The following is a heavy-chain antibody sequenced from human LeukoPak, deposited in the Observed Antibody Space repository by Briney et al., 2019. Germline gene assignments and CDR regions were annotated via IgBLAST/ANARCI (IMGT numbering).Heavy chain of an antibody. Sequence: GASVKVSCKASGGTFSSYAISWVRQAPGQGLEWMGGIIPIFGTANYAQKFQGRVTITADKSTSTAYMELSSLRSEDTAVYYCARELEQLNWFDPWGQGTLVTVSS. D-gene: IGHD1/OR15-1a*01. V-gene: IGHV1-69*06. J-gene: IGHJ5*02. CDR3: ARELEQLNWFDP. CDR1: GGTFSSYA. CDR2: IIPIFGTA.